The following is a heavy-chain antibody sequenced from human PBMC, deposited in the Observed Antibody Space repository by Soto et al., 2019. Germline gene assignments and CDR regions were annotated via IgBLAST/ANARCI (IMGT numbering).Heavy chain of an antibody. J-gene: IGHJ4*02. Sequence: SETLSLTCTVSGGSISSGGYYWSWIRQHPGKGLEWIGYIYHSGSTNYNPSPKSRVTISVDKSKNQFSLKLSSVTAADTAVYYCAVYSYGYPSVVDYWGQGTLVTISS. V-gene: IGHV4-31*09. CDR1: GGSISSGGYY. CDR3: AVYSYGYPSVVDY. D-gene: IGHD5-18*01. CDR2: IYHSGST.